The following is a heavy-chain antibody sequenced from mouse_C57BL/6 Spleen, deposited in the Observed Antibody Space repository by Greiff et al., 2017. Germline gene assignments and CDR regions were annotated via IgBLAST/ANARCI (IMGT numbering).Heavy chain of an antibody. CDR1: GYTFTDYE. D-gene: IGHD1-2*01. CDR2: IDPETGGT. CDR3: TRFRPITTASFDY. Sequence: QVQLQQSGAELVRPGASVTLSCKASGYTFTDYEMHWVKQTPVHGLEWIGAIDPETGGTAYNQKFKGKAILTADKSSSTAYMELRSLTSEDSAVYYCTRFRPITTASFDYWGQGTTLTVSS. J-gene: IGHJ2*01. V-gene: IGHV1-15*01.